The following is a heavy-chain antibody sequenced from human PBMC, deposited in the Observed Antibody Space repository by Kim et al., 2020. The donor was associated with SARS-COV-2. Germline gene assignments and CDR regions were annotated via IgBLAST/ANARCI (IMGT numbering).Heavy chain of an antibody. D-gene: IGHD2-8*01. J-gene: IGHJ5*02. V-gene: IGHV4-39*01. Sequence: SETLSLTCTVSGGSISSSSYYWGWIRQPPGKGLEWIGSSYYSGSTYYNPSLKSRVTISVDTSKNQFSLKLSSVTAADTAVYYCARLQCILNWFDPWGQGTLVTVSS. CDR3: ARLQCILNWFDP. CDR2: SYYSGST. CDR1: GGSISSSSYY.